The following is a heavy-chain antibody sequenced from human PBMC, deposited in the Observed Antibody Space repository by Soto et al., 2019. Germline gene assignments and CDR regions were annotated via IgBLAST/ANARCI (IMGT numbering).Heavy chain of an antibody. CDR3: ARQYDILTGYYLEVGY. CDR1: GYTFTSYG. CDR2: ISAYSGNT. D-gene: IGHD3-9*01. Sequence: QVQLVQSGAEVKKPGASVKVSYKASGYTFTSYGISWVRQAPGQGLEWMGWISAYSGNTNYAQNLQGRVTMTTDTSTSTAYMELRSLRSDDTAVYYCARQYDILTGYYLEVGYWGQGTLVTVSS. V-gene: IGHV1-18*01. J-gene: IGHJ4*02.